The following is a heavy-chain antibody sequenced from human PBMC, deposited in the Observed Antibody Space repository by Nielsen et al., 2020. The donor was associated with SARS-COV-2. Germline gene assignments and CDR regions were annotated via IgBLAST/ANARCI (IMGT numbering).Heavy chain of an antibody. Sequence: SETLSLTCAVYGGSFGGYYWSWIRQPPGKGLEWIGEVNYRGGTNYNPSLKSRVTISVDTSKNQFSLKLSSVTAADTTVYYCARGLGLLWFGEFFDYWGQGTLVTVSS. V-gene: IGHV4-34*01. CDR1: GGSFGGYY. CDR3: ARGLGLLWFGEFFDY. CDR2: VNYRGGT. D-gene: IGHD3-10*01. J-gene: IGHJ4*02.